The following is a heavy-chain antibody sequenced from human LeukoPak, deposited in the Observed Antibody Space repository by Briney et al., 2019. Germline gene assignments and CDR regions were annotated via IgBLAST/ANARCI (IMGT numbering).Heavy chain of an antibody. CDR2: IYSGGST. Sequence: GGSLRLSCAASGFTFDDYGMSWVRQAPGKGLEWVSVIYSGGSTYYADSVKGRFTISRDNSKNTLYLQMNSLRAEDTAVYYCAKEKGSAPIDYWGQGTLVTVSS. CDR3: AKEKGSAPIDY. J-gene: IGHJ4*02. D-gene: IGHD2-15*01. V-gene: IGHV3-23*03. CDR1: GFTFDDYG.